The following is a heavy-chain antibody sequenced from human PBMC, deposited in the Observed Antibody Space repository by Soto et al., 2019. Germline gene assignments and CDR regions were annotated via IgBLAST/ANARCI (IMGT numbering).Heavy chain of an antibody. J-gene: IGHJ4*02. V-gene: IGHV3-23*01. D-gene: IGHD2-8*01. Sequence: PGGSLRLSCAASGFTFRNYDISWVRQGPGKGLEWVSAITGGGDTTWYIDSVKGRFTISRDNSKDTVYLQMSSLRVEDTAVYYCANQSARGVNGVNSLDYWGQGALVTVSS. CDR3: ANQSARGVNGVNSLDY. CDR2: ITGGGDTT. CDR1: GFTFRNYD.